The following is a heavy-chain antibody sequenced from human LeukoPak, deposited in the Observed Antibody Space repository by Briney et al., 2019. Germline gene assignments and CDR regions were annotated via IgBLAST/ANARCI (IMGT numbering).Heavy chain of an antibody. J-gene: IGHJ6*03. Sequence: SETLSLTCAFYGGSFSGYYWSWIRQPPGKGLEWIGEINHSGSTNYNPSLKSRVTISVDTSKNQFSLKLSSVTAADTAVYYCARGRETIVVVPAAYTHYYYYMDVWGKGTTVTVSS. CDR3: ARGRETIVVVPAAYTHYYYYMDV. CDR2: INHSGST. CDR1: GGSFSGYY. D-gene: IGHD2-2*01. V-gene: IGHV4-34*01.